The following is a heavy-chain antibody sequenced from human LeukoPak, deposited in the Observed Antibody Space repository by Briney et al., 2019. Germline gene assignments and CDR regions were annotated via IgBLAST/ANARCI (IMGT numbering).Heavy chain of an antibody. V-gene: IGHV3-53*01. CDR2: IYKDGST. D-gene: IGHD1-7*01. Sequence: GGSLRLSCAASGFAVSNNYMTWVRQAPGKGLEWVSVIYKDGSTYYADSVKGRFTISRDNSKNTVYLQMNSLRAEDTAVYYCARVSRAVGNYYVEYWGQGTLVTVSS. CDR3: ARVSRAVGNYYVEY. CDR1: GFAVSNNY. J-gene: IGHJ4*02.